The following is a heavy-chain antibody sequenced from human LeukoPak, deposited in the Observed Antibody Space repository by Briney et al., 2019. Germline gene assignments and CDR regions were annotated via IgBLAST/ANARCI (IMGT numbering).Heavy chain of an antibody. J-gene: IGHJ4*02. CDR1: ELTFSSYA. CDR3: AKELRYSGSSDY. Sequence: GGSLRLSCTASELTFSSYAMNWVRQAPGKGLEWVSAISGSGGSTYYADSVKGRFTVSRDNSRNTLYLQMNSLRVEDTAVYYCAKELRYSGSSDYWGQGTLVTVSS. V-gene: IGHV3-23*01. CDR2: ISGSGGST. D-gene: IGHD6-6*01.